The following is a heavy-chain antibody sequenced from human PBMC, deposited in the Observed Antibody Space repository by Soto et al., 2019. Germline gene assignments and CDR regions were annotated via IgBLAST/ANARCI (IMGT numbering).Heavy chain of an antibody. CDR2: IKSKTDGGTT. D-gene: IGHD4-17*01. Sequence: GGSLRLSCAASGFTFSNAWMSWVRQAPGKGLEWVGRIKSKTDGGTTDYAAPVKGRFTISRDDSKNTLYLQMNSLKTEDTAVYYCTTDMDSGYDRYDYGDSGKPHYYYYYMYVWGKGTTVTVSS. CDR1: GFTFSNAW. J-gene: IGHJ6*03. CDR3: TTDMDSGYDRYDYGDSGKPHYYYYYMYV. V-gene: IGHV3-15*01.